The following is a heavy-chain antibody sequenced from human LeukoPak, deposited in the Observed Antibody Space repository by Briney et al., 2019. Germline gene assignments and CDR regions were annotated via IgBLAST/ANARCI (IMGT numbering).Heavy chain of an antibody. V-gene: IGHV3-53*04. CDR1: GFRFSDYY. CDR2: IYSGANT. Sequence: GGSLRLSCAASGFRFSDYYMSWIRQAPGKGLEWVSVIYSGANTYYADSVKGRFTISRHNTMNTLYLQMNSLRTEDTAVYYCARGGGAARLFDYWGQGTLVTVSS. J-gene: IGHJ4*02. CDR3: ARGGGAARLFDY. D-gene: IGHD6-6*01.